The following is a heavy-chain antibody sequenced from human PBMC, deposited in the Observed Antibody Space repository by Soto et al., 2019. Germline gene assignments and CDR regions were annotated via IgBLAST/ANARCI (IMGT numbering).Heavy chain of an antibody. CDR1: GGSISSGGYY. D-gene: IGHD2-21*02. Sequence: QVQLQESGPGLVKPSQTLSLTCTVSGGSISSGGYYWSWIRQHPGKGLEWIGYIYYSGNTYYNPSLKSRLTISVDTSKNHFSRKLSSVTAADTSVYYCARVCGGDCHYGMDVWGQGTTVTVSS. CDR2: IYYSGNT. V-gene: IGHV4-31*03. CDR3: ARVCGGDCHYGMDV. J-gene: IGHJ6*02.